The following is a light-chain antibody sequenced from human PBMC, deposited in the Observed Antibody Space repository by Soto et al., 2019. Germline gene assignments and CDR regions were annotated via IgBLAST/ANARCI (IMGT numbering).Light chain of an antibody. CDR1: QSVSNN. J-gene: IGKJ1*01. V-gene: IGKV3-15*01. CDR2: DAS. CDR3: QQDNNWPPWT. Sequence: ILMTQSPATLSGSPGERATLSCRASQSVSNNLAWYQQKPGQAPRLLIYDASTRATGIPARFSGSGSGTEFTLTISGLQSEDFAVYYCQQDNNWPPWTFGQGTKVEIK.